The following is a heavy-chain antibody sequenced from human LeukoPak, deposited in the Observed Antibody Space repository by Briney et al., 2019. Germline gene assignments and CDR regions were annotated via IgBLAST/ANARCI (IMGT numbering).Heavy chain of an antibody. CDR2: VTSRGSSI. CDR3: ARDSSGWHFDY. J-gene: IGHJ4*02. Sequence: GGSLRLSCAASGFTFSDYYMSWIRQAPGKGLEWVSNVTSRGSSIYYADSVKGRFTISRDNAKNSLYLQMNSLRAEDTAVYYCARDSSGWHFDYWGQGTLVTVSS. CDR1: GFTFSDYY. V-gene: IGHV3-11*01. D-gene: IGHD6-19*01.